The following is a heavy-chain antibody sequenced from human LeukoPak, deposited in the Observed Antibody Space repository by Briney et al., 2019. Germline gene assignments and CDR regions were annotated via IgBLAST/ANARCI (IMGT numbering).Heavy chain of an antibody. CDR2: IYYSGST. CDR1: GGSVSSGNYY. CDR3: ARRPDYGDYWYFDL. Sequence: PSETLSLTCTVSGGSVSSGNYYWSWIRQPPGKGLEWIGYIYYSGSTNYNPSLKSRVTISVDTSKDQFSLKLSSVTAADTAVYYCARRPDYGDYWYFDLWGRGTLVTVSS. J-gene: IGHJ2*01. D-gene: IGHD4-17*01. V-gene: IGHV4-61*01.